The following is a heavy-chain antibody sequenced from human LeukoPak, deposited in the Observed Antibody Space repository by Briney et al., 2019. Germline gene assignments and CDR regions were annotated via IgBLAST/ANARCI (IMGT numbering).Heavy chain of an antibody. CDR3: ARAPMIVVVFPPRLDF. CDR2: INPNTGGT. V-gene: IGHV1-2*02. Sequence: EASVKVSCKTSGYTFTGYYMHWVRQAPGQGLEWMGWINPNTGGTNYAQKFQGRVTMTSDTSLSTAYMELSSLKSDDTAMYYCARAPMIVVVFPPRLDFWGQGTLVTVSS. J-gene: IGHJ4*02. CDR1: GYTFTGYY. D-gene: IGHD3-22*01.